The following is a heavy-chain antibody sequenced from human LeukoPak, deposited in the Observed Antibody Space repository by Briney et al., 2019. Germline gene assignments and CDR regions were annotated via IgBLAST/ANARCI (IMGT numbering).Heavy chain of an antibody. CDR1: GGSVSSTEFS. V-gene: IGHV4-39*01. CDR2: LYYSGST. J-gene: IGHJ4*02. D-gene: IGHD3-9*01. CDR3: ARLSKGRYFDYIFDY. Sequence: SETLSLTCTVSGGSVSSTEFSWGWIRQPPGKGMQWVGNLYYSGSTSYHPSLNSRVTMSVDTSKNQFSLKMTSVTAADTAVYYCARLSKGRYFDYIFDYWGQGSLVTVSS.